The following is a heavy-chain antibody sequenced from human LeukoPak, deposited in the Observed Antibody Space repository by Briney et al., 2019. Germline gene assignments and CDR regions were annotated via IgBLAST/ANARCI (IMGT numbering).Heavy chain of an antibody. Sequence: ASVNVSCKASGYTFTGYYMHWVRQAPGQGLEWMGWINPNSGGTNYAQKFQGWVTMTRDTSISTAYMELSRLRSDVTAVYYCARERGSEPSFDYWGQATLVTVSS. J-gene: IGHJ4*02. CDR3: ARERGSEPSFDY. D-gene: IGHD1-14*01. CDR2: INPNSGGT. V-gene: IGHV1-2*04. CDR1: GYTFTGYY.